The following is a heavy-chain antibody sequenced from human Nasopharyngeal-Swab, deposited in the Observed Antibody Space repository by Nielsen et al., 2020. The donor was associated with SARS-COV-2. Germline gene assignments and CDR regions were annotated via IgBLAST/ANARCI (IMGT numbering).Heavy chain of an antibody. CDR2: IGTAGDT. J-gene: IGHJ6*02. V-gene: IGHV3-13*01. CDR1: GFTFSSYD. Sequence: GGSLRLSCEASGFTFSSYDMHWVRQATGEGLEWVSGIGTAGDTYYPGSVKGRFTISRENAKNSLYLQMNSLRAGDTAVYYCARAVSMVRGVILKEYYYYGMDVWGQGTTVTVSS. D-gene: IGHD3-10*01. CDR3: ARAVSMVRGVILKEYYYYGMDV.